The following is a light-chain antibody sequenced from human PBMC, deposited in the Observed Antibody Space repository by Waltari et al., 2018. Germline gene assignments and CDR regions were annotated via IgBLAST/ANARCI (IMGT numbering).Light chain of an antibody. CDR2: GAS. V-gene: IGKV3-20*01. CDR1: QSLSSGY. Sequence: EIVLTQSPDTLSLSPGDRAALSCRASQSLSSGYLAGYQQKPGQAPRLLIYGASSRATGIPDRFSGSGSETDFTLTISRLEPEDFAVYYCQQYDSTPYTFGQGTKLEIK. J-gene: IGKJ2*01. CDR3: QQYDSTPYT.